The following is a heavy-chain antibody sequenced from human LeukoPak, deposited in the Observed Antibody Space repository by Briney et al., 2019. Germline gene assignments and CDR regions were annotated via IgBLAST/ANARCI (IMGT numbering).Heavy chain of an antibody. CDR3: AKDIGSRGYSYVSA. J-gene: IGHJ5*02. V-gene: IGHV3-9*01. Sequence: GGSLRLSCAASGFTFDDYAMHWVRQAPGKGLEWVSGISWNSGSIGYADSVKGRFTISRDNAKNSLYLQMNSLRAEDTALYYCAKDIGSRGYSYVSAWGQGTLVTVSS. CDR2: ISWNSGSI. CDR1: GFTFDDYA. D-gene: IGHD5-18*01.